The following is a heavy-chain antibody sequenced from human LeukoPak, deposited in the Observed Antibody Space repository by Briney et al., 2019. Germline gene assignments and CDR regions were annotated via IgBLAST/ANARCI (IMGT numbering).Heavy chain of an antibody. CDR2: IYSGGST. D-gene: IGHD5-24*01. V-gene: IGHV3-53*01. CDR3: ATRITKYYLDY. J-gene: IGHJ4*02. CDR1: GFTVSSNY. Sequence: GGSLRLSCAASGFTVSSNYMSWVRQAPGKGLEWVSVIYSGGSTYYADFVKGRFTISRDNSKNTLYLQMNSLRAEDTAVYYCATRITKYYLDYWGQGTLVTVSS.